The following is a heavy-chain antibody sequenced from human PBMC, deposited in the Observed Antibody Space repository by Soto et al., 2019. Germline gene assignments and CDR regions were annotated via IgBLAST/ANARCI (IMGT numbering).Heavy chain of an antibody. V-gene: IGHV1-69*13. Sequence: ASVKVSCKASGGTFSSYAISWVRQAPGQGLEWMGGIIPIFGTANYAQKFQGRVTITADESTSTAYMELSSLRSEDTAVYYCARDPIAAAGTSVYYFDYWGQGTLVTVSS. D-gene: IGHD6-13*01. J-gene: IGHJ4*02. CDR2: IIPIFGTA. CDR3: ARDPIAAAGTSVYYFDY. CDR1: GGTFSSYA.